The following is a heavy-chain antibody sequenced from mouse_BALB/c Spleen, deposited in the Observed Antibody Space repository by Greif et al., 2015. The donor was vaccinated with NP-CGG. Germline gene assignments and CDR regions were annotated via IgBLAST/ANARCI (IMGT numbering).Heavy chain of an antibody. CDR2: INPYNDGT. Sequence: EVKLVESGPELVKPGASVKMSCKASGYTFTSYVMHWVKQKPGQGLEWIGYINPYNDGTKYNEKFKGKATLTSDKSSSTAYMELSSLTSEDSAVYYCARPLYYDYEGDFAYWGQGTLVTVSA. D-gene: IGHD2-4*01. CDR1: GYTFTSYV. J-gene: IGHJ3*01. V-gene: IGHV1-14*01. CDR3: ARPLYYDYEGDFAY.